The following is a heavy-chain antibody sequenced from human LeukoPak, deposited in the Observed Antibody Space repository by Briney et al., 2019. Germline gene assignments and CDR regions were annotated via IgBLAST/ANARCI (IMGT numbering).Heavy chain of an antibody. D-gene: IGHD3-10*01. CDR3: AKVVVRGVTVYYFDY. V-gene: IGHV3-23*01. CDR2: IIGSGGST. CDR1: GFTFSSYA. J-gene: IGHJ4*02. Sequence: TGGSLRLSCAASGFTFSSYAMSWVRQAPGKGLEWVSAIIGSGGSTYYADSVKGRFTISRDNSKNTLYLQMNSLRAEDTAVYYCAKVVVRGVTVYYFDYWGQGTLVTVSS.